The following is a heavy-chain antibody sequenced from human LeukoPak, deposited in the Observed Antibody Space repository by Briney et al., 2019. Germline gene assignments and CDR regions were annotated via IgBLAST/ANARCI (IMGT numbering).Heavy chain of an antibody. CDR1: GYTFTGYY. Sequence: ASVKVSCKXSGYTFTGYYMHWVRQSPRQGLEWMGWINPNSGGTNYAQKLQGRVTMTRDTSISTAYMELSRLRSDDTAVYYCAMQQLVGRNYYYYMDVWGKGTTVTVSS. CDR2: INPNSGGT. V-gene: IGHV1-2*02. J-gene: IGHJ6*03. CDR3: AMQQLVGRNYYYYMDV. D-gene: IGHD6-13*01.